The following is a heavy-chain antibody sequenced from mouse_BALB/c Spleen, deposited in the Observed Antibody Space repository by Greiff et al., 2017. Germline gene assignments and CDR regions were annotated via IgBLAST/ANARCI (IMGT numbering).Heavy chain of an antibody. Sequence: QVQLQQSGPGLVAPSQSLSITCTVSGFSLTGYGVNWVRQPPGKGLEWLGMIWGDGSTDYNSALKSRLSISKDNSKSQVFLKMNSLQTDDTARYYCARALGRPSYFDYWGQGTTLTVSS. J-gene: IGHJ2*01. CDR1: GFSLTGYG. CDR3: ARALGRPSYFDY. V-gene: IGHV2-6-7*01. CDR2: IWGDGST. D-gene: IGHD4-1*01.